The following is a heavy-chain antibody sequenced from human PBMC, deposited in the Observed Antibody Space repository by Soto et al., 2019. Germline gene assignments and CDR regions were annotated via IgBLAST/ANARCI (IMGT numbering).Heavy chain of an antibody. CDR1: GGSFSGYY. Sequence: QVQLQQWGAGLLKPSETLSLTCAVYGGSFSGYYWSWIRQPPGKGLEWIGEINHSGSTNYNPSLKSRVTISVETSKNQFSLKLSSVTAADTAVYYCARKWFGELFRGRFDPWGQGTLVTVSS. J-gene: IGHJ5*02. D-gene: IGHD3-10*01. CDR3: ARKWFGELFRGRFDP. CDR2: INHSGST. V-gene: IGHV4-34*01.